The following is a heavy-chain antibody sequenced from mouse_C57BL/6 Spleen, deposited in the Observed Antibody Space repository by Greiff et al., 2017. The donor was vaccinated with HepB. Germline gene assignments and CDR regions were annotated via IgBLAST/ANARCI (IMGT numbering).Heavy chain of an antibody. V-gene: IGHV1-76*01. CDR3: ARGDYGSSLDY. J-gene: IGHJ2*01. CDR1: GYTFTDYY. D-gene: IGHD1-1*01. Sequence: QVQLQQSGAELVRPGASVKLSCKASGYTFTDYYINWVKQRPGQGLEWIARFYPGSGNTYYNEKFKGKATLTAEKSSSTAYMQLSSLTSEDSAVYFCARGDYGSSLDYWGQGTTLTVSS. CDR2: FYPGSGNT.